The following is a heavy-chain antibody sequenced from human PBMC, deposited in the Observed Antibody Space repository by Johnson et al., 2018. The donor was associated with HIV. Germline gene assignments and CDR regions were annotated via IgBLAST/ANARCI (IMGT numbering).Heavy chain of an antibody. CDR1: GFTFSSYG. J-gene: IGHJ3*02. Sequence: QVQLVESGGGVVQPGGSLRLSCAASGFTFSSYGMLWVRQAPGKGLEWVAVISNDGSNKYYADSVKGRFTISRDNSKNTLYLQMNSLRAEDTAVYYCARTCLGDYDSSDENAFDIWGQGTMVTVSS. V-gene: IGHV3-30*03. D-gene: IGHD3-22*01. CDR3: ARTCLGDYDSSDENAFDI. CDR2: ISNDGSNK.